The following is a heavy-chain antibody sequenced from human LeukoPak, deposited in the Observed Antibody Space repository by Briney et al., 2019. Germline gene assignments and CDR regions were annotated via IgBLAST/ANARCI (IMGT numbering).Heavy chain of an antibody. V-gene: IGHV4-4*02. J-gene: IGHJ4*02. CDR1: GGSISSSNW. CDR3: ARDSLGSSSSFDY. Sequence: PSETLSLTCAVSGGSISSSNWWSWVRQPPGKGLEWIGEIYHSGSTNYNPSLKSRVTISVDKSKNQFSLKLSSVTAADTAVYYCARDSLGSSSSFDYWGQGTLVTVSS. D-gene: IGHD6-6*01. CDR2: IYHSGST.